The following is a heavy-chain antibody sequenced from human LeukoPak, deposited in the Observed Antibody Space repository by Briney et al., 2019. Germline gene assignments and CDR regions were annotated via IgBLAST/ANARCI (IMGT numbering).Heavy chain of an antibody. CDR3: ARDWGQGLVVVTTGWFDP. D-gene: IGHD3-22*01. Sequence: PGRSLRLSCAASGFTFSSYAMHWVRQAPGKGLEWVAVISYDGSNKYYAGSVKGRFTISRDNSKNTLYLQMNSLRAEDTAVYYCARDWGQGLVVVTTGWFDPWGQGTLVTVSS. CDR1: GFTFSSYA. V-gene: IGHV3-30-3*01. CDR2: ISYDGSNK. J-gene: IGHJ5*02.